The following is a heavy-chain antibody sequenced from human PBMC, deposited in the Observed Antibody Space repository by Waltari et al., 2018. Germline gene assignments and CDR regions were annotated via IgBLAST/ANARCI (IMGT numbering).Heavy chain of an antibody. D-gene: IGHD2-15*01. J-gene: IGHJ4*02. CDR2: TYYRSKWYN. Sequence: QVQLQQSGPGLVKPSQTLSLTCAISGDRVPSNSAAWNWIRQSPSRGLEWLGRTYYRSKWYNDYAVSVKSRITINPDTSKNQFSLQLNSVTPEDTAVYYCARGGYCSGGSCSNFDYWGQGTLVTVSS. CDR1: GDRVPSNSAA. CDR3: ARGGYCSGGSCSNFDY. V-gene: IGHV6-1*01.